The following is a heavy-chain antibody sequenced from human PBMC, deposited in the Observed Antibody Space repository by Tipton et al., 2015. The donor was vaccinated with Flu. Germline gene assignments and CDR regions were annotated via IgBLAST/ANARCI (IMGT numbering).Heavy chain of an antibody. V-gene: IGHV4-59*01. D-gene: IGHD3-3*01. J-gene: IGHJ6*02. CDR1: GGSISSYY. CDR2: IYYSGST. Sequence: GLVKPSETLSLTCTVSGGSISSYYWSWIRQPPGKGLEWIGYIYYSGSTNYNPSLKSRVTISVDTSKNQFSLKLSSVTAADTAVYYCAREGVGYYDFWSGYSNYGMDVWGQGTTVTVSS. CDR3: AREGVGYYDFWSGYSNYGMDV.